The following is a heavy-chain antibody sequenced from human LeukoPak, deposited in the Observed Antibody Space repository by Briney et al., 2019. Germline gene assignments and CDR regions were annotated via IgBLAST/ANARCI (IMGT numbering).Heavy chain of an antibody. J-gene: IGHJ5*02. D-gene: IGHD6-19*01. CDR2: IYYSGST. CDR3: ASSGWYDRWFDP. V-gene: IGHV4-39*07. CDR1: GGSISSSSYY. Sequence: PSETLSLTCTVSGGSISSSSYYWGWIRQPPGKGLERIGSIYYSGSTYYNPSLKSRVAISVDTSKNQFSLKLSSVTAADTAVYYCASSGWYDRWFDPWGQGTLVTVSS.